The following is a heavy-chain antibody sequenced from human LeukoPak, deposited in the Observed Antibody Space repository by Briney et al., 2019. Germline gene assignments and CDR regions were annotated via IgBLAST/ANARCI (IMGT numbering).Heavy chain of an antibody. Sequence: ASVKVSRKASGYTFTGYYMHWVRQAPGQGLEWMGWINPNSGGTNYAQKFQGWVTMTRDTSISTAYMELSRLRSDDTAVYYCARGDPIRRGVDTRVVPWGQGTLVTVSS. V-gene: IGHV1-2*04. CDR2: INPNSGGT. D-gene: IGHD5-12*01. CDR3: ARGDPIRRGVDTRVVP. CDR1: GYTFTGYY. J-gene: IGHJ5*02.